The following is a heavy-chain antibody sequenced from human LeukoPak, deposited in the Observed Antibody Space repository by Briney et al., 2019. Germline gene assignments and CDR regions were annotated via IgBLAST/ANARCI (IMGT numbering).Heavy chain of an antibody. CDR1: GYTFTSYD. CDR3: ARGREFDIWSGYGTFYYYMDV. V-gene: IGHV1-8*01. J-gene: IGHJ6*03. CDR2: MNPNSGNT. Sequence: ASVKVSCRASGYTFTSYDINWVRQATGQGLEWMGWMNPNSGNTGYAQKFQGRVTMTRNTSISTAYMELSSLRSEDTAVYYCARGREFDIWSGYGTFYYYMDVWGKGTTVTVSS. D-gene: IGHD3-3*01.